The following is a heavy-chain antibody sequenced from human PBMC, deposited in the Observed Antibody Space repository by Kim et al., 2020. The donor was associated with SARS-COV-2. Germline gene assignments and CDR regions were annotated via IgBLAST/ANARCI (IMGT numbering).Heavy chain of an antibody. J-gene: IGHJ4*02. D-gene: IGHD3-9*01. CDR1: GFTFSSYA. CDR3: ARGAWFLNFDWSPYDY. V-gene: IGHV3-30*04. CDR2: ISYDGSNK. Sequence: GGSLRLSCAASGFTFSSYAMHWVRQAPGKGLEWVAVISYDGSNKYYADSVKGRFTISRDNSKNTLYLQMNSLRAEDTAVYYCARGAWFLNFDWSPYDYWGQGTLVTVSS.